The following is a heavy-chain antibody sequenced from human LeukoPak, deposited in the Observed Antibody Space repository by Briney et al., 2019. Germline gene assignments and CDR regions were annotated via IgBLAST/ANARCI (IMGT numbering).Heavy chain of an antibody. Sequence: GASVKVSCKASGGTFSSYAISWVRQAPGQGLEWMGGIIPIFGTANYAQKFQGRVTITADESTSTAYMELSSLRSEDTAVYYCASTVGIVGATIFDYWGQGTLVTASS. V-gene: IGHV1-69*13. D-gene: IGHD1-26*01. CDR3: ASTVGIVGATIFDY. CDR2: IIPIFGTA. J-gene: IGHJ4*02. CDR1: GGTFSSYA.